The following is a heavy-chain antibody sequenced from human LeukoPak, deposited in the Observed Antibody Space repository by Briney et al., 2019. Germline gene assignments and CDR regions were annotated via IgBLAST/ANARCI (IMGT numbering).Heavy chain of an antibody. Sequence: ASETLSLTCAVYGGSFSGYYWSWIRQPPGKGLEWIGEINHSGSTNYNPSLKSRVTISVDTSKNQFSLKLSSVTAADTAVYYCARGHIVGAKPGDYWGQETLVTVSS. D-gene: IGHD1-26*01. CDR2: INHSGST. V-gene: IGHV4-34*01. J-gene: IGHJ4*02. CDR3: ARGHIVGAKPGDY. CDR1: GGSFSGYY.